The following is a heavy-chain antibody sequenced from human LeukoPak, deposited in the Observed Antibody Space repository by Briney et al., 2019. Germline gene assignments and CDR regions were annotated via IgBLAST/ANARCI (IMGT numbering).Heavy chain of an antibody. D-gene: IGHD1-1*01. CDR1: GFTFTSSA. J-gene: IGHJ3*02. V-gene: IGHV1-58*02. Sequence: PVKVSCKASGFTFTSSAMQWVRQARGQRLEWIGWIVVGSGNTNHAQKFQERVTITRDMSTSTAYMELSSLRSEDTAVYYCAAVVERIDAFDIWGQGTMVTVSS. CDR3: AAVVERIDAFDI. CDR2: IVVGSGNT.